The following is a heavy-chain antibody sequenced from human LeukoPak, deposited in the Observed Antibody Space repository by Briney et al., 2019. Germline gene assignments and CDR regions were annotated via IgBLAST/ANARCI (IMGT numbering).Heavy chain of an antibody. CDR1: GYTFTGYY. CDR3: ARLADTMVRGRYYFDY. D-gene: IGHD3-10*01. CDR2: TNPNSGGT. J-gene: IGHJ4*02. Sequence: ASVKVSCKASGYTFTGYYMHWVRQAPGQGLEWMGWTNPNSGGTNYAQKFQGRVTMTRDTSISTAYMELSRLRSDDTAVYYCARLADTMVRGRYYFDYWGQGTLVTVSS. V-gene: IGHV1-2*02.